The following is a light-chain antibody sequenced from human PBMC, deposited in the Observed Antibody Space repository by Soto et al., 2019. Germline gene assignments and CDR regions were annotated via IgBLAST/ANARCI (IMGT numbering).Light chain of an antibody. CDR3: GYHAGSFTWV. V-gene: IGLV2-11*01. CDR1: SSDVGDHDL. Sequence: QSALTQPRSVSGSPGQSVTISCTGTSSDVGDHDLVSWYQQHPGKAPKVMIFEVSERPSGVPDRFSGSKSGNTASLTISGHQAYDEADYYCGYHAGSFTWVFGGGTKLTVL. J-gene: IGLJ3*02. CDR2: EVS.